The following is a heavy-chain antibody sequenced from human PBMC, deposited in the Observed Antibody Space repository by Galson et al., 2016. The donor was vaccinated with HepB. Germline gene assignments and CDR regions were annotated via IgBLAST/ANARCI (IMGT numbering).Heavy chain of an antibody. D-gene: IGHD6-19*01. CDR2: IGGRTADR. J-gene: IGHJ4*02. V-gene: IGHV3-21*01. CDR3: ATDYMSGWFIFDH. Sequence: SLRLSCAASGFAFPIYLMSWLSQSPGKGPEWVASIGGRTADRYYADSVRGRFTISGDNSKNSLFLQMTSLSAADTAVYYCATDYMSGWFIFDHWGQGAMVTVSS. CDR1: GFAFPIYL.